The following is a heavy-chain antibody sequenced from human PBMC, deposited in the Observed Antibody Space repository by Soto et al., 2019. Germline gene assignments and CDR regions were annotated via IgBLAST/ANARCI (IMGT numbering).Heavy chain of an antibody. J-gene: IGHJ3*02. Sequence: PGPTLVNPTQTLTLTCTFSGSSLSTSGVGVGWIRQPPGKALEWLALMYSNDDKRYCPSLRSRLTVTKDTSKNQVVLTMTNLGPVDTGTYYCATSRRSSRDAFDIWGQGTMVTVSS. CDR2: MYSNDDK. CDR1: GSSLSTSGVG. V-gene: IGHV2-5*01. D-gene: IGHD6-6*01. CDR3: ATSRRSSRDAFDI.